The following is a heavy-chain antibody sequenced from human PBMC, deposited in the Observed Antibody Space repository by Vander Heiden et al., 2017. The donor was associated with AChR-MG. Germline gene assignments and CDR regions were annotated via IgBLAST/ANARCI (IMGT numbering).Heavy chain of an antibody. Sequence: QVQLQESGPGLVKPSQTLSLPRPVSGGPISSGGYYWSWIRQHPGKGLEWIGYIYYSGSTYYNPSLKSRVTISVDTSKNQFSLKLSSVTAADTAVYYCARGVSGSPVDYWGQGTLVTVSS. CDR3: ARGVSGSPVDY. CDR2: IYYSGST. D-gene: IGHD5-12*01. CDR1: GGPISSGGYY. V-gene: IGHV4-31*03. J-gene: IGHJ4*02.